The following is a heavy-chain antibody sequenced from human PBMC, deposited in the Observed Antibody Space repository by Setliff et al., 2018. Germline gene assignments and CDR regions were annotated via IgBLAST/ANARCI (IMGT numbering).Heavy chain of an antibody. CDR3: VRSGKFGMRFWFDQ. J-gene: IGHJ5*02. CDR1: GNRFTDYN. CDR2: INPNSGDT. V-gene: IGHV1-2*02. Sequence: ASVKVSCKASGNRFTDYNLHWVRQAPGQGLDWMGWINPNSGDTHSAQKFQGRVTMTRDTSINTAYMELSSLTSDDTALYYCVRSGKFGMRFWFDQWGQGTLVTVS. D-gene: IGHD1-26*01.